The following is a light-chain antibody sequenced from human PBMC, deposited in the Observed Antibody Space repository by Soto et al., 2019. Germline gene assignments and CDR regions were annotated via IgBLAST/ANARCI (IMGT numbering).Light chain of an antibody. CDR1: QIISSA. J-gene: IGKJ1*01. V-gene: IGKV1-5*03. CDR3: QHYNGYWT. CDR2: AAY. Sequence: DIQMTQSPSTLSASVGDRVTITCRASQIISSALAWYQQKPGKAPNLLLYAAYNLKSGVPSRFSGSGSGTEYALTISSLQPEDSASYYCQHYNGYWTFGQGTRVEIK.